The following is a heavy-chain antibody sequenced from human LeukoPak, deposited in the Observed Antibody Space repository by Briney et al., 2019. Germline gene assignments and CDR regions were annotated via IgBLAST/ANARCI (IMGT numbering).Heavy chain of an antibody. V-gene: IGHV5-51*01. CDR2: IYPGDSDT. CDR3: ATTRAVAGTGFDAFDI. CDR1: GYSFISYW. D-gene: IGHD6-19*01. Sequence: GESLKISCKGSGYSFISYWTGWVRQMPGKGLEWMGTIYPGDSDTRYSPSFQGQVTISVDKSISTAYLQWSSLKASDTATYYCATTRAVAGTGFDAFDIWGQGTMVTVSS. J-gene: IGHJ3*02.